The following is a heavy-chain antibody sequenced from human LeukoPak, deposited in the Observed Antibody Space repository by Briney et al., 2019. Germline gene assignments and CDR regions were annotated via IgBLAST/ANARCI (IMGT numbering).Heavy chain of an antibody. D-gene: IGHD6-13*01. CDR2: IYHSGYA. Sequence: SETLSLTCAVSGYSINSGYSWTWLRQRPGKGLEWIGNIYHSGYAYYNPSLKSRVTISLDASKNQFSLRLSSVTAADTAVYYCARTMALAAGSDYWGQGTLVTVSS. V-gene: IGHV4-38-2*01. J-gene: IGHJ4*02. CDR3: ARTMALAAGSDY. CDR1: GYSINSGYS.